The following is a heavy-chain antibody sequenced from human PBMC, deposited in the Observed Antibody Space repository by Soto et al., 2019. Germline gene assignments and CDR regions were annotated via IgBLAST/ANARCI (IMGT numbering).Heavy chain of an antibody. Sequence: QVQLVQSGAEVKKPGASVKVSCKASGYTFTSYDINWVRQATGQGLEWMGWMNPNSGNTGYAQKCQGSVTMTRNTSISTPYMDLSSVRSEDTAVSYCARGPTWAWIVDYWGQGTLVTVSS. CDR1: GYTFTSYD. CDR2: MNPNSGNT. V-gene: IGHV1-8*01. CDR3: ARGPTWAWIVDY. D-gene: IGHD1-26*01. J-gene: IGHJ4*02.